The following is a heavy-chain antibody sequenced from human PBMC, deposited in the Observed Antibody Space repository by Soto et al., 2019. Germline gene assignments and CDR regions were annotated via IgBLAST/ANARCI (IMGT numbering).Heavy chain of an antibody. J-gene: IGHJ6*02. CDR3: ARGYCSGGNCYSGMDV. CDR1: GGTFSTHA. D-gene: IGHD2-15*01. CDR2: IIPISGTT. V-gene: IGHV1-69*13. Sequence: GASVKVSCKASGGTFSTHAIIWVRQAPGHGLEWMGGIIPISGTTYYTQKFQGRVTITADEPTSTASMELSSLKSDDTAVFYCARGYCSGGNCYSGMDVWGQGTMVTVSS.